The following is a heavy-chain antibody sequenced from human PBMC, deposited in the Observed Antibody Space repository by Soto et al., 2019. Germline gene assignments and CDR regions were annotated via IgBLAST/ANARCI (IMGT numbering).Heavy chain of an antibody. CDR3: ARDSWGSYEKAPKYYYYYYGMDV. CDR1: GFTFSSYG. CDR2: IWYDGSNK. Sequence: PGGSLRLSCAASGFTFSSYGMHWVRQAPGKGLEWVAVIWYDGSNKYYADSVKGRFTISRDNSKNTLYLQMNSLRAEDTAVYYCARDSWGSYEKAPKYYYYYYGMDVWGQGTTVTVSS. V-gene: IGHV3-33*01. D-gene: IGHD3-16*01. J-gene: IGHJ6*02.